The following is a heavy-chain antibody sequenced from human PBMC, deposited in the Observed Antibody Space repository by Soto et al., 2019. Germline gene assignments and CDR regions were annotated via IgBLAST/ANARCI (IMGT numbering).Heavy chain of an antibody. Sequence: QVQLVQSGAEVKKPGSSVKVSCKASGGTFSSYAISWVRQAPGQGLEWMGGIIPIFGTANYAQKFQGRVTITADESTSTAYMELSSLISEDTAVYYCARDPGIAARPGYYGMDVWGQGTTVTVSS. J-gene: IGHJ6*02. CDR3: ARDPGIAARPGYYGMDV. CDR2: IIPIFGTA. V-gene: IGHV1-69*01. CDR1: GGTFSSYA. D-gene: IGHD6-6*01.